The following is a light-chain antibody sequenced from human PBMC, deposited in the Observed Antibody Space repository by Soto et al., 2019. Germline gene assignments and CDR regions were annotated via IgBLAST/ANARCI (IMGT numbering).Light chain of an antibody. CDR1: QSVSISY. V-gene: IGKV3-20*01. CDR2: GAS. Sequence: VLKQSPGTLSLKPGERATLSCRASQSVSISYLAWYQQKPGQAPRLLIYGASSRATGIPDRFSGSGSGTDFTLTISRLEPEDFAVYYCQQYGSSPPFTFGQGTRLAI. CDR3: QQYGSSPPFT. J-gene: IGKJ5*01.